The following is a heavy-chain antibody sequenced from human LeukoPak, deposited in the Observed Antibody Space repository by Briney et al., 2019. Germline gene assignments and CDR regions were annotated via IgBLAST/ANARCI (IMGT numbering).Heavy chain of an antibody. CDR3: ARVWAAGGPVDP. CDR1: DDSITIYY. D-gene: IGHD6-13*01. V-gene: IGHV4-59*01. Sequence: SETLSLTCTVSDDSITIYYWSWIRQPPGKGLEWIGYIDHTGITNYNPSLNSRVTISRDTSKNHFSLELSSATAADTAVYFCARVWAAGGPVDPWGQGTLVTVSS. CDR2: IDHTGIT. J-gene: IGHJ5*02.